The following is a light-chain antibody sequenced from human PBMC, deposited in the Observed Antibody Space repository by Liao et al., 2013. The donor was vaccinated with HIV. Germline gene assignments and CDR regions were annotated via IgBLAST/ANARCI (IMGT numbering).Light chain of an antibody. J-gene: IGLJ2*01. Sequence: SYELTQPPSVSVSPGQTAIITCSGDNLAKKYVCWFQQRPGQSPLLIIYQDSRRPSEIPERFSGSSSGNTATLTISGTQGMDEADFFCQAWDSNADVVFGGGTKLTVL. CDR1: NLAKKY. V-gene: IGLV3-1*01. CDR3: QAWDSNADVV. CDR2: QDS.